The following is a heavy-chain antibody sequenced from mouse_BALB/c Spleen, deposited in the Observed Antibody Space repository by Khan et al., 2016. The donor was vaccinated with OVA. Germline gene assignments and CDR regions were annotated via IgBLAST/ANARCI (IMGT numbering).Heavy chain of an antibody. CDR3: TRLAYYYDSEGFAY. CDR2: VSTGGSYT. D-gene: IGHD1-1*01. CDR1: GFNFNTYC. Sequence: EVQLVESGGDFVKPGGSLKFSCAASGFNFNTYCMSWVRQSPDQSLEWVATVSTGGSYTYYPDSVKGRSTISRDNAKNTLYLQMSGLKSEDTAMFFCTRLAYYYDSEGFAYWGQGTRVTVSA. V-gene: IGHV5-6*01. J-gene: IGHJ3*01.